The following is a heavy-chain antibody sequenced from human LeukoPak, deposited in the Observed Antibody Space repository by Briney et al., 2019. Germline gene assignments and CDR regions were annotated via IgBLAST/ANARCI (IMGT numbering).Heavy chain of an antibody. CDR3: ARARFSTTAYWYFDL. D-gene: IGHD1-1*01. CDR1: GFGFSSFW. V-gene: IGHV3-74*01. Sequence: GGSLRLSCAASGFGFSSFWMHWVRQVPGKGLLWASGINSDGRTTGYADSVKGRFTISRDNAKNTVDLQMNSLRAGDTAVYYCARARFSTTAYWYFDLWGRGTLVTVSS. J-gene: IGHJ2*01. CDR2: INSDGRTT.